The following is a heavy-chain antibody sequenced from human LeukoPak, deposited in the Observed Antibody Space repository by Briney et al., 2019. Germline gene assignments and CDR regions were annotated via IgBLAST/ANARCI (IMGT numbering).Heavy chain of an antibody. CDR3: GRTSPRYGGFDC. CDR1: GGSISSYY. CDR2: IYSSGST. D-gene: IGHD4-23*01. Sequence: PSETLSLTCTVSGGSISSYYWSWIRQPAGKGLEWIGRIYSSGSTNYSPSLKSRVTMSVDTSRNQFSLNLTSVTAADTAVYYCGRTSPRYGGFDCWGQGTLVTVSS. J-gene: IGHJ4*02. V-gene: IGHV4-4*07.